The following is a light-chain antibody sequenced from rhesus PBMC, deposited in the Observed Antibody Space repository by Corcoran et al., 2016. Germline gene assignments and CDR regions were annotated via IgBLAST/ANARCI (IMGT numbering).Light chain of an antibody. CDR1: QSVSNN. V-gene: IGKV3-42*03. Sequence: EIVLTQSPATLSLSPGERATLSCRASQSVSNNLAWYKQKPGPVPRPPIYDTSTRPPGIPDRLGGSGSGTGFTLTISSLEPEDFAVYYCQQYNNWPLTFGGGTKVEIK. CDR3: QQYNNWPLT. CDR2: DTS. J-gene: IGKJ4*01.